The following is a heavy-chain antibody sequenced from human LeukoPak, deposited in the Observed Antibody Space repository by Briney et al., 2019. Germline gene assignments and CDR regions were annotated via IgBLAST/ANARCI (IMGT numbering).Heavy chain of an antibody. CDR1: GGSFSGYY. V-gene: IGHV4-34*01. Sequence: SETLSLTCAVYGGSFSGYYWSWIRQPPGKGLEWIGEINHSGSTNYNPSLKSRVTISVDTSKNQFSLKLSSVTAADTAVYYCARRPKYSSSWYLFYWFDPWGQGTLVTVSS. CDR3: ARRPKYSSSWYLFYWFDP. D-gene: IGHD6-13*01. CDR2: INHSGST. J-gene: IGHJ5*02.